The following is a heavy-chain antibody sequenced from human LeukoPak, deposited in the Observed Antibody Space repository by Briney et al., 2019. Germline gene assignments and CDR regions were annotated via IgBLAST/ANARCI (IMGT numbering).Heavy chain of an antibody. V-gene: IGHV3-74*01. CDR3: VRDGGRTTPYDS. J-gene: IGHJ4*02. CDR1: GFTLSDYW. Sequence: PGGSLRLSCAASGFTLSDYWMNWVRQTPGKGPVWASHISPDGRNIAYADSVKGRFTISRDSAKNTLYLQMNSLRVGDTAVYYCVRDGGRTTPYDSWGQGTLVTVSS. CDR2: ISPDGRNI. D-gene: IGHD1-7*01.